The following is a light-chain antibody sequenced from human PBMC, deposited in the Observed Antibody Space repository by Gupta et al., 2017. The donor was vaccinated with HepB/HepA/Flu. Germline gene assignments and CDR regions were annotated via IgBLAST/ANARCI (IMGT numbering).Light chain of an antibody. J-gene: IGLJ2*01. CDR2: QDS. Sequence: SYELTQPPSVSVSPGQTASITCSGDKLGEKYACWYQQKPGQSPVVLMYQDSKRPSGIPERFSGSNSGNTATLTISGTQAMDESYYFCQAWDSNTAIFGGGTKLTVL. V-gene: IGLV3-1*01. CDR3: QAWDSNTAI. CDR1: KLGEKY.